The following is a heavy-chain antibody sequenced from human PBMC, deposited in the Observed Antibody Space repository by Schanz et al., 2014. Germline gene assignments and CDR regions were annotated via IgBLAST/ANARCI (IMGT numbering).Heavy chain of an antibody. D-gene: IGHD2-2*01. Sequence: QVQLQESGPGLVKPSQTLSLTCTVSGASISSGGYYWDWIRLLPGKGLEWIGYISYSGRTYYSPSLKSRRTMSVDASKNQFSLRLSSVTAADTAIYYCSRGECSSTSCHEVAPPDDWGQGTLVTVSS. CDR3: SRGECSSTSCHEVAPPDD. CDR2: ISYSGRT. J-gene: IGHJ4*02. V-gene: IGHV4-31*03. CDR1: GASISSGGYY.